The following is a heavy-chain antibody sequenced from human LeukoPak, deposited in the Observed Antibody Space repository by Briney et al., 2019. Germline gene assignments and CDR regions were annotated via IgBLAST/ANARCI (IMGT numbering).Heavy chain of an antibody. CDR3: ARGYCSGGSCSPFDY. CDR2: IYYSGST. J-gene: IGHJ4*02. CDR1: GGSVSSGSYY. D-gene: IGHD2-15*01. Sequence: SETLSLTCTVSGGSVSSGSYYWSWIRQPPGKGLEWIGYIYYSGSTNYNPSLKSRVTISVDTSKNQFSLKLSSVTAADTAVYYCARGYCSGGSCSPFDYWGQGTLDTVSS. V-gene: IGHV4-61*01.